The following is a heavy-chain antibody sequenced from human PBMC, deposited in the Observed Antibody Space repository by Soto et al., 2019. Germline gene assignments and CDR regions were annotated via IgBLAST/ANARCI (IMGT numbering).Heavy chain of an antibody. CDR3: ARVAPEYSSTPRRFDF. Sequence: EVQLLESGGGLVQPGGSLRLPCAASGFTFGIYAMSWVRQAPGKGLEWVSSISGSGGSIYYAHSVKGRFTISRDKTKNTLDLQMNSLRAEDTAVYHCARVAPEYSSTPRRFDFWGQGTLVTVSS. J-gene: IGHJ4*02. V-gene: IGHV3-23*01. CDR2: ISGSGGSI. CDR1: GFTFGIYA. D-gene: IGHD6-13*01.